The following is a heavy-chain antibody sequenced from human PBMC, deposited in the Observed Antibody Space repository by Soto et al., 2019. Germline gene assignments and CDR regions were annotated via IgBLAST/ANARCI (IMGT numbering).Heavy chain of an antibody. CDR2: INPNSGGT. J-gene: IGHJ6*02. CDR1: GYTFSGYY. D-gene: IGHD2-2*02. CDR3: ARSLTEGYCTITGCYTRPLYGMDV. Sequence: ASVKVSCKASGYTFSGYYIHWMRQAPGQGLEWMGWINPNSGGTNYAQKFQGRVTVTRDTTTSTAYMELSRLTSDDTAVYYCARSLTEGYCTITGCYTRPLYGMDVWGQGTTVTVS. V-gene: IGHV1-2*02.